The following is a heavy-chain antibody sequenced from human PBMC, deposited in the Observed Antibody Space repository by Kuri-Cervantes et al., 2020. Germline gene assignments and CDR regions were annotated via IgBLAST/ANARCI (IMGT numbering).Heavy chain of an antibody. CDR2: IYYSGST. V-gene: IGHV4-59*08. CDR3: ARISYYDSSGYLD. CDR1: GGSISSYY. J-gene: IGHJ4*02. D-gene: IGHD3-22*01. Sequence: SETLSLTCTVSGGSISSYYWRWIRQPPGKGLEWIGYIYYSGSTNYNPSLKSRVTISVDTSKNQFSLKPSSVTAADTAVYYCARISYYDSSGYLDWGQGTLVTVSS.